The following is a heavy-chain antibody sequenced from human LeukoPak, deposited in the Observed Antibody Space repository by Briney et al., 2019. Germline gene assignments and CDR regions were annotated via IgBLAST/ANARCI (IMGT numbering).Heavy chain of an antibody. D-gene: IGHD2-21*02. CDR2: ISYDGSKK. CDR3: AKDGGGAYCGGDCFPYYLDY. Sequence: GRSLRLSCAASGFTFSSYGMHWVRQAPGKGLEWVAVISYDGSKKYYADSVKGRSTISRDNSKNTLYLQMNSLSAEDTAEYYCAKDGGGAYCGGDCFPYYLDYWGQGTLVTVSS. CDR1: GFTFSSYG. V-gene: IGHV3-30*18. J-gene: IGHJ4*02.